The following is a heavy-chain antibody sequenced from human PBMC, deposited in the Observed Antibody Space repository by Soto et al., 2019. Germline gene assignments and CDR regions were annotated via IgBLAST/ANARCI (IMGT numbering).Heavy chain of an antibody. CDR1: GGTFSSYS. J-gene: IGHJ4*02. CDR3: ASHYDSSGYYSRDLDY. V-gene: IGHV1-69*12. D-gene: IGHD3-22*01. CDR2: IIPIFGTA. Sequence: QVQLVQSGAEVKKPGSSVKVSCKASGGTFSSYSISWVRQAPGQGLEWMGGIIPIFGTADYAQKFQGRVTITADESTGTGNMELRSLRSEDTAVYYCASHYDSSGYYSRDLDYWGQGTLVIVYS.